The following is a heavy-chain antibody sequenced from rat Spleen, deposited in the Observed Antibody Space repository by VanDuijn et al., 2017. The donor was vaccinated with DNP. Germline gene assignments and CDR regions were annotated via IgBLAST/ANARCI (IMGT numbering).Heavy chain of an antibody. Sequence: QVQLKESGPGLVQPSETLSLTCTVSGFSLTSYSVNWVRQPSGKGPEWMGRMWYDGDTAYNSGLKSRLNISRDTSKNQAFLRLNILQTEDTAIYYCARHTLGSLDYWGQGVMVTVSS. CDR3: ARHTLGSLDY. J-gene: IGHJ2*01. CDR1: GFSLTSYS. V-gene: IGHV2-34*01. D-gene: IGHD1-7*01. CDR2: MWYDGDT.